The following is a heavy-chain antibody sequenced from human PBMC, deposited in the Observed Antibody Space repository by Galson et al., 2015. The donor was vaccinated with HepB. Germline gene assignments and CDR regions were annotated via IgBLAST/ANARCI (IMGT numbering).Heavy chain of an antibody. D-gene: IGHD2/OR15-2a*01. V-gene: IGHV3-21*04. Sequence: SLRLSCAASGFTFSSYSMNWVRQAPGKGLEWVPSISSSGSTPISYADSVKGRFTISRDNAKNSLYLQMNSLRAEDTAVYFCARATLGWFDPWGQGTLVTVSS. J-gene: IGHJ5*02. CDR3: ARATLGWFDP. CDR1: GFTFSSYS. CDR2: ISSSGSTPI.